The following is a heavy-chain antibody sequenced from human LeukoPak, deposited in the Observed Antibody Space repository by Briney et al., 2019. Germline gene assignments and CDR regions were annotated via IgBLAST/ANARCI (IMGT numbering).Heavy chain of an antibody. V-gene: IGHV1-2*02. CDR2: INPNSGGT. D-gene: IGHD6-6*01. J-gene: IGHJ4*02. CDR3: AFFEYSSSSSHY. Sequence: ASVKVSCRASGYVFTGYYMHWVRQAPGQGLEWMGWINPNSGGTKYAQKFQGRVTMTRDTSISTAYMELSRLRSDDTAVYHCAFFEYSSSSSHYWGQGTLVTVSS. CDR1: GYVFTGYY.